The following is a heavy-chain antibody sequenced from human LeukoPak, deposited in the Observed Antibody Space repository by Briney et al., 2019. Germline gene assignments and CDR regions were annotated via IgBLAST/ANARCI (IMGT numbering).Heavy chain of an antibody. CDR2: ISGSGGNT. V-gene: IGHV3-23*01. D-gene: IGHD1-26*01. CDR3: ARGTWEVDY. J-gene: IGHJ4*02. CDR1: GFIFSSYA. Sequence: PGGSLRLSCAASGFIFSSYAMTWVRQAPGKGLEWVSAISGSGGNTYYADSVKGRFTLSRDNSKNTLYLQMNSLRAEDTAVYYCARGTWEVDYWGQGTLVTVSS.